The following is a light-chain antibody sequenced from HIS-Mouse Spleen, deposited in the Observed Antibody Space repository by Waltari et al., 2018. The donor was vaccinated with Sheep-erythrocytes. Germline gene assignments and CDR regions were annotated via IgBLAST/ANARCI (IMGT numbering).Light chain of an antibody. J-gene: IGLJ1*01. CDR1: SSDVGGYNY. CDR3: CSYAGSYNHV. CDR2: DVS. Sequence: QSALTQPRSVSGSPGQSVTISCTGTSSDVGGYNYVSWYQQHPGKAPKLMIYDVSKRPSGVSDRFTGSKYGNTASLTISGLQAEDEADYYCCSYAGSYNHVFATGTKVTVL. V-gene: IGLV2-11*01.